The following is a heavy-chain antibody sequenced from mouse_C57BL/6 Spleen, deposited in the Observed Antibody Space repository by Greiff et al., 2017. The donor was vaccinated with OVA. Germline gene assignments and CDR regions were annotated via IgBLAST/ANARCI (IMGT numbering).Heavy chain of an antibody. CDR3: ARWRLAHVPTMDY. Sequence: QVQLQQPGAELVMPGASVKLSCKASGYTFTSYWMHWVKQRPGQGLEWIGEIDPSDSYTNYTQKFKGKSTLTVDKSSSTAYMQLISLTSEDSAVYYCARWRLAHVPTMDYWGQGTSVTVSS. J-gene: IGHJ4*01. CDR2: IDPSDSYT. CDR1: GYTFTSYW. V-gene: IGHV1-69*01.